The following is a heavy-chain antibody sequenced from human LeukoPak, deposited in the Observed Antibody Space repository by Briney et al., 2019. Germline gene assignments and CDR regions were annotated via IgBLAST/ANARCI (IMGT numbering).Heavy chain of an antibody. J-gene: IGHJ4*02. Sequence: ASVKVSCKASGYTFTSYGISWVRQAPGQGLEWMGWISAYNGNTNYAQKLQGRVTMTTDTSTSTAYMELRSLRSDDTAVYYLXRVSSIVATIGNFDYWGQGTLVTVSS. D-gene: IGHD5-12*01. CDR2: ISAYNGNT. CDR3: XRVSSIVATIGNFDY. V-gene: IGHV1-18*01. CDR1: GYTFTSYG.